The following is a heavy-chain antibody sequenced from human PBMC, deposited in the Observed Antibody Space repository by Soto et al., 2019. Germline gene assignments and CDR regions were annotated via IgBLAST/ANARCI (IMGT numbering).Heavy chain of an antibody. J-gene: IGHJ6*02. V-gene: IGHV3-33*01. CDR3: ARGHQSSITIFGVVIPSTYYYGMDV. CDR1: GFTFSSYG. CDR2: IWYDGSNK. Sequence: QVQLVESGGGVVQPGRSLRLSCAASGFTFSSYGMHWVRQAPGKGLEWVAGIWYDGSNKYYADSVKGRFTISRDNSKNTLYLQMNGLRAEDTAVYYCARGHQSSITIFGVVIPSTYYYGMDVWGQGTTVTVSS. D-gene: IGHD3-3*01.